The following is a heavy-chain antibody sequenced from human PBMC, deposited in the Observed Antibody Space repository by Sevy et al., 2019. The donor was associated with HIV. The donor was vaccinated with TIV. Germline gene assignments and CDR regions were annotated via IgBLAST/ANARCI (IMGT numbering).Heavy chain of an antibody. J-gene: IGHJ6*02. V-gene: IGHV4-39*01. CDR1: GGSISSDSYY. D-gene: IGHD3-10*01. CDR2: IYYTGST. CDR3: ARPSSLYYYYAMDV. Sequence: SETLSLTCIVSGGSISSDSYYWGWIRQPPGKGLEWIGSIYYTGSTYYNPSLKSRVTISSDTSKNQFSLRLSSVTAADTALYFCARPSSLYYYYAMDVWVQGTTVTVSS.